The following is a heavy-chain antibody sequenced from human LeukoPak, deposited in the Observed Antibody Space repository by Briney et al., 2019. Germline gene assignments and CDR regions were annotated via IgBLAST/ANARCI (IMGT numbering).Heavy chain of an antibody. CDR3: ARATYYYDSSGYYVFYFDN. D-gene: IGHD3-22*01. Sequence: PGGSLRLSCAASGFTFSSYAMSWVRQAPGKGLEWVSAISGSGGSTYYADSVKGRFTISRDNSKNTLYLQMNLLRAEDTAVYYCARATYYYDSSGYYVFYFDNWGQGTLVTVSS. V-gene: IGHV3-23*01. CDR2: ISGSGGST. CDR1: GFTFSSYA. J-gene: IGHJ4*02.